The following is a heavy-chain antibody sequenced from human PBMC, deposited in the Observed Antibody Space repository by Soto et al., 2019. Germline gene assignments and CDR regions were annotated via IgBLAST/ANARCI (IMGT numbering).Heavy chain of an antibody. CDR3: ATVASTHFDS. D-gene: IGHD1-1*01. V-gene: IGHV4-39*01. Sequence: QVQLQQSGPGLLKPLETLSLTCTVSGGSISSPSYNWGWVRQPPGKGPEWIGSFFYGGRTHYSPTLESRLSISGDTARSQVSLILTSVTAADTAVYYCATVASTHFDSWGQGALVVVSS. CDR2: FFYGGRT. CDR1: GGSISSPSYN. J-gene: IGHJ4*02.